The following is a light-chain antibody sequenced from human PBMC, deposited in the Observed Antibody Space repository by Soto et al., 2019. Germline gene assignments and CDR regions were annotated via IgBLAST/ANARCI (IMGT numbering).Light chain of an antibody. CDR3: HQYGSSVRA. J-gene: IGKJ1*01. Sequence: DIVLTQSPGNLSLSPGDRATLSCSASQSITGNYLAWHQQKPGQAPKLLIYGASTRAPGIPDRFNGSGSGTDFTLTISRLEADDVAVYHCHQYGSSVRAFGQGTKLEIK. CDR1: QSITGNY. V-gene: IGKV3-20*01. CDR2: GAS.